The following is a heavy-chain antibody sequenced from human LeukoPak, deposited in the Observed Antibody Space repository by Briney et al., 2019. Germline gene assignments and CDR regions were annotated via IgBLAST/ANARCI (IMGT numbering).Heavy chain of an antibody. J-gene: IGHJ5*02. D-gene: IGHD1-20*01. V-gene: IGHV4-38-2*01. Sequence: SETLSLTCAVSGYSISSGYYWGWIRQPPGKGLEWIGSIYHSGSTYYNPSLKSRVTISVDTSKHQFSLKLSSVTAADTAVYYCARVITGTPVNWFDPWGQGTLVTVSS. CDR2: IYHSGST. CDR3: ARVITGTPVNWFDP. CDR1: GYSISSGYY.